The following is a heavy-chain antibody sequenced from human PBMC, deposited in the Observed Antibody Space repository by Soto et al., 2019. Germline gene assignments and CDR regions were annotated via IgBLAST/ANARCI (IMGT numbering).Heavy chain of an antibody. CDR1: GYDFTAYD. CDR2: MNPINGAT. Sequence: ASVKVSCKASGYDFTAYDINWVRQASGQGLEWMGWMNPINGATGTARRFQGRVSLSRNTATGTAYLELTSLRSDDTAVYYCGRGPSPRAPAGGTPSYYAIDVWGQGTTVTVSS. D-gene: IGHD6-13*01. CDR3: GRGPSPRAPAGGTPSYYAIDV. V-gene: IGHV1-8*02. J-gene: IGHJ6*02.